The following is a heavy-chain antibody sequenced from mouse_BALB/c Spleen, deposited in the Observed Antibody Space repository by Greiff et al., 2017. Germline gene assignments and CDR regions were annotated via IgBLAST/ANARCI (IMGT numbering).Heavy chain of an antibody. Sequence: VQLKESGPELVKPGASVKISCKASGYSFTGYYMHWVKQSHVKSLEWIGRINPYNGATSYNQNFKDKASLTVDKSSSTAYMELHSLTSEDSAVYYCARRRYGNYVYFDVWGAGTTVTVSS. CDR2: INPYNGAT. D-gene: IGHD2-10*02. CDR3: ARRRYGNYVYFDV. CDR1: GYSFTGYY. J-gene: IGHJ1*01. V-gene: IGHV1-31*01.